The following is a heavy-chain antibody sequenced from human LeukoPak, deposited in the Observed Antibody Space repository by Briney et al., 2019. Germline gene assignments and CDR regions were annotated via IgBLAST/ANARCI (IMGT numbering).Heavy chain of an antibody. Sequence: PSETLSLTCTVSGGSISGYYWSWIRQPPGKGLEWIGYIYYSGSTNYNPSLKSRVTISVDTSKNQFSLKLSSVTAADTAVYYCARDRRDYYGSGSYPPPGHYFDYWGQGTLVTVSS. CDR2: IYYSGST. D-gene: IGHD3-10*01. CDR3: ARDRRDYYGSGSYPPPGHYFDY. J-gene: IGHJ4*02. V-gene: IGHV4-59*01. CDR1: GGSISGYY.